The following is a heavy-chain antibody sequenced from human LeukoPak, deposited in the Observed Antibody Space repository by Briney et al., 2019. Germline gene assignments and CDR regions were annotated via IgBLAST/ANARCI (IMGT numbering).Heavy chain of an antibody. Sequence: PSETLSLTCAVYGGSFSGYYWSWIRQPPGKGLEWIGEINHSGSTNYNPSLKSRVTISVDTSKNQFSLKLSSVTAADTAIYYCARGGYYGSGNDFRFDPWGQGTLVTVSS. J-gene: IGHJ5*02. V-gene: IGHV4-34*01. CDR2: INHSGST. CDR3: ARGGYYGSGNDFRFDP. D-gene: IGHD3-10*01. CDR1: GGSFSGYY.